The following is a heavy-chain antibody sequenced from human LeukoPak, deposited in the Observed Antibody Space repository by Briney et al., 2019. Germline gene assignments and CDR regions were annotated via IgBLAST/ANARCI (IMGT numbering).Heavy chain of an antibody. CDR3: ARDTMTDAFDI. J-gene: IGHJ3*02. CDR2: IYYSGST. Sequence: SETLSLTCTVSGGSISSYYWSWIRQPPGKGLEWIGYIYYSGSTNYNPSLKSRVTVSVDTSKNQFSLKLSSVTAADTAVYYCARDTMTDAFDIWGQGTMVTVSS. D-gene: IGHD3-22*01. CDR1: GGSISSYY. V-gene: IGHV4-59*01.